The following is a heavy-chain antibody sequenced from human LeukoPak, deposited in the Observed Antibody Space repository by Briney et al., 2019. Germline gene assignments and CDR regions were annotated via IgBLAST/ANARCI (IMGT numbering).Heavy chain of an antibody. CDR3: ARSTGGAAAGDC. CDR1: GGSITTDF. Sequence: SETLSLTCTISGGSITTDFWSWIRQPPGKGLEWIGYFSYTGSTTYNPSLKSRATISTDTSQNRFSLKLNPVTAADTAMYYCARSTGGAAAGDCWGQGTLVTVSS. CDR2: FSYTGST. V-gene: IGHV4-59*01. D-gene: IGHD6-13*01. J-gene: IGHJ4*02.